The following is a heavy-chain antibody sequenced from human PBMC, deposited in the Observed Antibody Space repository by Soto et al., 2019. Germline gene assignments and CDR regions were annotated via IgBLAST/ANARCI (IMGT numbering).Heavy chain of an antibody. CDR1: GYRLTGYY. J-gene: IGHJ6*02. Sequence: SVKGDFKASGYRLTGYYMRWVIQAPGQGLEWMGWINPNSGGTNYAQKFQGWVTMTRDTSISTAYMELSRLRSDDTAVYYCARGPHYYYSGMDVSAQGTTVTVSS. CDR3: ARGPHYYYSGMDV. V-gene: IGHV1-2*04. CDR2: INPNSGGT.